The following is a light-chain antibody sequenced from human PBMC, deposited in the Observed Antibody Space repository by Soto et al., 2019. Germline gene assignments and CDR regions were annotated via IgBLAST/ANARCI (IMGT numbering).Light chain of an antibody. CDR2: KTS. J-gene: IGKJ1*01. Sequence: DIHMTQSPSTLSASVGDRVTITCRASQSISICLAWYQQKPGKAPNLLIYKTSSLETGVPSRFSGSGSGTEFTLTISSQQPDDFANYYCQHYNDYFWTFGQETKVEVK. V-gene: IGKV1-5*03. CDR3: QHYNDYFWT. CDR1: QSISIC.